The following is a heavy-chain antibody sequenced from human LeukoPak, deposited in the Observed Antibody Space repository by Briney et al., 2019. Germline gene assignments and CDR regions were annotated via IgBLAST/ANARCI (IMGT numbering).Heavy chain of an antibody. V-gene: IGHV1-2*02. J-gene: IGHJ6*02. CDR2: VNPNGGGT. CDR3: AREGVGGAYAMDV. CDR1: GYTFAAYY. Sequence: RASVKVSCRTSGYTFAAYYIHWVRQAPGQGVEWMGLVNPNGGGTNYAQKFKDRLTMTRDTSISTAYMELSSLESDDTAVYFCAREGVGGAYAMDVWGQGTTVTVSS. D-gene: IGHD2-21*01.